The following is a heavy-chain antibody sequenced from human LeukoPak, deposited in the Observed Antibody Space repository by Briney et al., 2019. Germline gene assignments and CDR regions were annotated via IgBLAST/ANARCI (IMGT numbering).Heavy chain of an antibody. CDR2: ISGSGGST. V-gene: IGHV3-23*01. CDR1: GFTFSNFA. CDR3: AKGQNSASGSYQYNWFDP. Sequence: GGSLRLSCAASGFTFSNFAMTWVRQAPGKGLEWVAGISGSGGSTYYAGSVKDRFTISRDNSKSTVFLQMNTLRAEDTAVYYCAKGQNSASGSYQYNWFDPWGQGTVVTVSS. D-gene: IGHD3-10*01. J-gene: IGHJ5*02.